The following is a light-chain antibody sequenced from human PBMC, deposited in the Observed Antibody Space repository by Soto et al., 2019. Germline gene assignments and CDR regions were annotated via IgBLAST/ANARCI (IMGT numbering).Light chain of an antibody. CDR2: DAS. Sequence: EIVLTQSPATLSLSPGERATLSCGASQSVDHNYLAWYQQKPGLAPRLLIYDASSRATGIPDRFSGSGSGTDLTLTITRLEREDFAVYYCYQYGRTPLTFGGGTEVEI. CDR3: YQYGRTPLT. CDR1: QSVDHNY. J-gene: IGKJ4*01. V-gene: IGKV3D-20*01.